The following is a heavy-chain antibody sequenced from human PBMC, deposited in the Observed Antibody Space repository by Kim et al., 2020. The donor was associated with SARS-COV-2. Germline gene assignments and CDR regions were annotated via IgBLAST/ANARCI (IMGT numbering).Heavy chain of an antibody. CDR3: TRDSDYYDSSGYYSGYYFDY. J-gene: IGHJ4*02. V-gene: IGHV3-49*03. CDR1: GFTFGDYA. CDR2: IRSKAYGGTT. D-gene: IGHD3-22*01. Sequence: GGSLRLSCTASGFTFGDYAMSWFRQAPGKGLEWVGFIRSKAYGGTTEYAASVKGRFTISRDDSKSIAYLQMNSLKTEDTAVYYCTRDSDYYDSSGYYSGYYFDYWGQGTLVTVSS.